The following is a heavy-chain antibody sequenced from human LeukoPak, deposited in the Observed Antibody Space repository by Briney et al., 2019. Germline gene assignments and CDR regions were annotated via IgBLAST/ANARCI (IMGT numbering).Heavy chain of an antibody. CDR3: ARGEDWFDP. Sequence: PSETLSLTCTVSGGSISTYYWSWIRQPPGKGLEWIGYIYYSGSTNYNPSLKSRVTISVDTSKNQFSLKLSSVTAADTAVYYCARGEDWFDPWGQGTLVTVSS. CDR1: GGSISTYY. CDR2: IYYSGST. V-gene: IGHV4-59*01. J-gene: IGHJ5*02.